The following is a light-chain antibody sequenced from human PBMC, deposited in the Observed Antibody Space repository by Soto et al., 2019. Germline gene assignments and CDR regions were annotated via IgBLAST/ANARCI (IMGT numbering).Light chain of an antibody. V-gene: IGLV2-8*01. CDR2: XVN. CDR1: SSDVGGYNY. Sequence: QSALTQPPSASGSPGQSVTISCTGTSSDVGGYNYVSWYQQYPGKVPNLMVYXVNKRPSGXPXRFSGSKSGNTASLTVSGLQADDEADYYCTSYAGGNNVFGTGTKLTVL. J-gene: IGLJ1*01. CDR3: TSYAGGNNV.